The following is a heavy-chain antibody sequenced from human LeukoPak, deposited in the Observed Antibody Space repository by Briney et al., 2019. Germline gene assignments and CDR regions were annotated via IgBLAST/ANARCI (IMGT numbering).Heavy chain of an antibody. V-gene: IGHV3-21*01. Sequence: GGSLRLSCAASGFTFSSYSMNWVRQAPGKGLEWVSSISSSSSYIYYAGSVKGRFTISRDNAKNSLYLQMNSLRAEDTAVYYCARDFDYGDLDAFDIWGQGTMVTVSS. CDR2: ISSSSSYI. CDR3: ARDFDYGDLDAFDI. J-gene: IGHJ3*02. CDR1: GFTFSSYS. D-gene: IGHD4-17*01.